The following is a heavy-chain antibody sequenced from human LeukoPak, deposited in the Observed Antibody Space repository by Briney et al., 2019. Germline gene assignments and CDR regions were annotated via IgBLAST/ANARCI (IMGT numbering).Heavy chain of an antibody. CDR1: GFTFSSYS. Sequence: GGSLRLSCAASGFTFSSYSMNWVRQAPGKGLEWVSSISSSSSYIYYADSVKGRFTISRDNAKNSLYLQMNSLRAEDTAVYYCARVEAGTGWYFDYWGQGTLVTVSS. CDR3: ARVEAGTGWYFDY. CDR2: ISSSSSYI. V-gene: IGHV3-21*01. D-gene: IGHD6-19*01. J-gene: IGHJ4*02.